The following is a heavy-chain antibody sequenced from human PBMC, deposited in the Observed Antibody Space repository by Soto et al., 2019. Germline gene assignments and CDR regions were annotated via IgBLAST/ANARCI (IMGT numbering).Heavy chain of an antibody. CDR3: ARDPSVVAAAGIYYYYYGMDV. CDR1: GFTFSSYW. Sequence: EVQLVESGGGLVQPGGSLRLSCAASGFTFSSYWMSWVRQAPGKGLEWVANRKQDGSEKYYVDSVKGRFTISRDNAKNSLYLQMNSLRAEDTAVYYCARDPSVVAAAGIYYYYYGMDVWGQGTTVTVSS. V-gene: IGHV3-7*01. CDR2: RKQDGSEK. J-gene: IGHJ6*02. D-gene: IGHD6-13*01.